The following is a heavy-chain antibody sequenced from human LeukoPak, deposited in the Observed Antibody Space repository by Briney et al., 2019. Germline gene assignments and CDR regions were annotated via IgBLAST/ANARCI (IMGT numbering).Heavy chain of an antibody. J-gene: IGHJ4*02. CDR3: ARDSKGYYGSGSYTYFDY. CDR2: IYYSGST. CDR1: GGSISSYY. Sequence: SETLSLTCTVSGGSISSYYWSWIRQPPGKGLEWIGYIYYSGSTNYNPSLKSRVTISVDTSKNQFSLKLSSVTAADTAVYYCARDSKGYYGSGSYTYFDYWGQGTLVTVSS. V-gene: IGHV4-59*01. D-gene: IGHD3-10*01.